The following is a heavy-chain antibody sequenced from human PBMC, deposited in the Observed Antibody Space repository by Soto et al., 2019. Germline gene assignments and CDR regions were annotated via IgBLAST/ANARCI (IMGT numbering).Heavy chain of an antibody. V-gene: IGHV3-30*18. CDR3: AKDRVKVVVAAPIDY. J-gene: IGHJ4*02. CDR1: GFTFSSYG. D-gene: IGHD2-15*01. Sequence: ESGGGVVQPGRSLRLSCAASGFTFSSYGMHWVRQAPGKGLEWVAVISYDGSNKYYADSVKGRFTISRDNSKNTLYLQMNSLRAEDTAVYYCAKDRVKVVVAAPIDYWGQGTLVTVSS. CDR2: ISYDGSNK.